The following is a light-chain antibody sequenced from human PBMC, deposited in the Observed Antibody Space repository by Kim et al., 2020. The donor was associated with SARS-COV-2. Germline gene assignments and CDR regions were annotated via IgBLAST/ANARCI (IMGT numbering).Light chain of an antibody. CDR2: DAS. V-gene: IGKV1-33*01. Sequence: AFVGDSGTISCQASQNVRKFLNWYQQKPGKAPILLIYDASSLHTGVPSRFSGSGSGTDFTFTITSLQPEDIATYYWQHYDSLPISFGQGTRLEIK. J-gene: IGKJ5*01. CDR3: QHYDSLPIS. CDR1: QNVRKF.